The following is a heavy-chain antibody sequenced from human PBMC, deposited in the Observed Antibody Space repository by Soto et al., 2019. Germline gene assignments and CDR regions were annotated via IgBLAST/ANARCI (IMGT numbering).Heavy chain of an antibody. CDR2: VRNLGYGGTT. CDR1: GFSFGDYA. J-gene: IGHJ5*02. D-gene: IGHD3-22*01. V-gene: IGHV3-49*04. Sequence: GGSLRLSCTTSGFSFGDYAMTWVRQAPGKGLEWVGFVRNLGYGGTTEYATSMKGRFIISRDDSMSSAYLQLNSLKVDDSAVYYCVRGSFGYYGPWGQGTLVTVSS. CDR3: VRGSFGYYGP.